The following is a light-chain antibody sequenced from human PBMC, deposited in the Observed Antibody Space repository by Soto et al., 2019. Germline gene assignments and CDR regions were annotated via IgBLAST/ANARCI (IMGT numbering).Light chain of an antibody. V-gene: IGKV3-20*01. CDR1: QSVRSRY. Sequence: DIVLPQSPATLSLSPGERATLSCRASQSVRSRYLAWYQQKAGQAPRLLIYDASRRATGIPDRFSGSGSGTDFTLTISRLEPEDFAVYYCQQYGSSVTFGGGTKVEIK. CDR2: DAS. J-gene: IGKJ4*01. CDR3: QQYGSSVT.